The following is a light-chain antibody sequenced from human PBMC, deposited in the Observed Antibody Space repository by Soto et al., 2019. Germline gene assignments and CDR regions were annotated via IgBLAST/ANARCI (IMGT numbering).Light chain of an antibody. CDR3: QQYYRALWT. J-gene: IGKJ1*01. V-gene: IGKV4-1*01. CDR1: QSVLSSSNNKNY. Sequence: DIVMTQSPDSLAVSLGERFTINCKSSQSVLSSSNNKNYLAWYQQKPGQPPKLLIYWASTRESGVPDRFSGSRSGTDFTLTINSLQAEDVAVYYCQQYYRALWTFGQGTKVEIK. CDR2: WAS.